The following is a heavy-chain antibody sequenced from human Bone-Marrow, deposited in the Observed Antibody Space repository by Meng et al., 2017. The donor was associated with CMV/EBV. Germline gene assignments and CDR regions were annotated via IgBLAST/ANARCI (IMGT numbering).Heavy chain of an antibody. V-gene: IGHV1-69*05. Sequence: SVKVSCKASGGTFSSYAISWVRQAPGQGLEWMGGIIPIFGTANYAQKFQGRVTITTDESTSTAYMELSSLRSEDTAVYYCASLGAHRTGAVDYWGQGTLVTVSS. CDR1: GGTFSSYA. CDR2: IIPIFGTA. J-gene: IGHJ4*02. D-gene: IGHD7-27*01. CDR3: ASLGAHRTGAVDY.